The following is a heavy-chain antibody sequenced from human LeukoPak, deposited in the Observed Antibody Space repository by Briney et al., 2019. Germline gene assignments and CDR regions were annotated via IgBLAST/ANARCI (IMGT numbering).Heavy chain of an antibody. Sequence: GGSLRLSCAASGFPVSSNYMSWVRQAPGKGLGWVSVIYSGGSTYYADSVKGRFTISRDNSKNTLYLQMNSLRAEDTAVYYCARGRWFGEGMDVWGKGTTVTVSS. CDR3: ARGRWFGEGMDV. CDR2: IYSGGST. J-gene: IGHJ6*03. D-gene: IGHD3-10*01. CDR1: GFPVSSNY. V-gene: IGHV3-66*02.